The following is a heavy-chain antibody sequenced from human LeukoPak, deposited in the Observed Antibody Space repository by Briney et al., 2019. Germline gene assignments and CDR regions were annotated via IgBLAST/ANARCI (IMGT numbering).Heavy chain of an antibody. CDR3: ARGGRSTYFDWSPDY. Sequence: QPGGSLRLSCAASGFTFSSYGMHWVRQAPGKGLEWVAVISYDGSNKYYADSVKGRFTISRDNARNSLYLQMNSLRAEDTAVYYCARGGRSTYFDWSPDYWGQGTLVTVSS. J-gene: IGHJ4*02. V-gene: IGHV3-30*03. CDR1: GFTFSSYG. CDR2: ISYDGSNK. D-gene: IGHD3-9*01.